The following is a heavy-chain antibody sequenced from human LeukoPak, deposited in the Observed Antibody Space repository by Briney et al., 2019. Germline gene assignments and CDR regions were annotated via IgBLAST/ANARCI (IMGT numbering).Heavy chain of an antibody. CDR3: AKDWGNIVVVPAALEYFQH. D-gene: IGHD2-2*01. CDR1: GFTFSSYG. V-gene: IGHV3-30*02. CDR2: IRYDGSNK. J-gene: IGHJ1*01. Sequence: GGSLRLSCAASGFTFSSYGMHWVRQAPGKGLEWVAFIRYDGSNKYYADSVKGRFTISRDNSKNTLYLQMNRLRAEDTAVYYCAKDWGNIVVVPAALEYFQHWGQGTLVTVSS.